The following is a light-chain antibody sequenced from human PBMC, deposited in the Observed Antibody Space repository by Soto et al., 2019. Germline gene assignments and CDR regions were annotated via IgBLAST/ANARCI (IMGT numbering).Light chain of an antibody. V-gene: IGKV1-39*01. CDR2: DAS. CDR1: QTISTF. J-gene: IGKJ4*01. CDR3: QQTYSTFVS. Sequence: DIQMTQSPSSLSASVGDRVTITCRSSQTISTFLHWFQQKPGKAPNLLIYDASSLQSGVPSRFSGSGSGTDVTLTISSLQPEDFGTYYCQQTYSTFVSFGGGTKVEMK.